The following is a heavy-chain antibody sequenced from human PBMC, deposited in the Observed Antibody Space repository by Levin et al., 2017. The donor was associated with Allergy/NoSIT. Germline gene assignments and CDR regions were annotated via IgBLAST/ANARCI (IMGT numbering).Heavy chain of an antibody. CDR2: IKQDGSEK. Sequence: PGGSLRLSCAASGFIFSSYWMTWLRQAPGKGLEWVANIKQDGSEKNYVDSVKGRFTISRDNAKNSLYLQMNRLTAEDTAVYYCAREGGGRLSWGQGTRVTVST. CDR3: AREGGGRLS. D-gene: IGHD3-16*01. V-gene: IGHV3-7*01. CDR1: GFIFSSYW. J-gene: IGHJ5*02.